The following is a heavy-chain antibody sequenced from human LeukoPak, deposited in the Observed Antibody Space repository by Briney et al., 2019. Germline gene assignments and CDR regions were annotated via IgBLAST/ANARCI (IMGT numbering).Heavy chain of an antibody. CDR3: AKDHDDFPGSGY. D-gene: IGHD3-3*01. V-gene: IGHV3-30*02. Sequence: PGGSLRLSCAASGFTFSSYGMHWLRQAPGKGLEWVAFIRYDGSNKYYADSVKGRFTISRDNSKNTLYVQMNSLRAEDTAVYYCAKDHDDFPGSGYWGQGTLVTVSS. CDR1: GFTFSSYG. J-gene: IGHJ4*02. CDR2: IRYDGSNK.